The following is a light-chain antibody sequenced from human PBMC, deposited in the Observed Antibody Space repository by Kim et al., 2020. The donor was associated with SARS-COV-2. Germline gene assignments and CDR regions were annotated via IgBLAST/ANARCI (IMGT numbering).Light chain of an antibody. V-gene: IGLV1-40*01. CDR1: SSNIGADYD. Sequence: GQRVTISCTGSSSNIGADYDVHWYQQVPGTAPKLLIYANNRRPSGVPDRFSGSKSGTSASLAITGLQAEDESDYYCQSYDSSLTVVFGGGTQLTVL. CDR2: ANN. CDR3: QSYDSSLTVV. J-gene: IGLJ2*01.